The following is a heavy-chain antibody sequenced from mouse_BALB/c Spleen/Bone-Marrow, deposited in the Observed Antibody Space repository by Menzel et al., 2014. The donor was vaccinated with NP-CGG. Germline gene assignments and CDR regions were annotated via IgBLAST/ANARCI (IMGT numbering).Heavy chain of an antibody. CDR2: IYPSDSYT. V-gene: IGHV1-69*02. D-gene: IGHD2-3*01. CDR1: GYTFTSYW. CDR3: TRDGSPFAY. Sequence: QVQLQQFGAELVRPGASVKLSCKASGYTFTSYWINWVKQRPGQGLEWIGNIYPSDSYTNYNQKFKDKATLTVDKSSSTAYMQLSSPTSEDSAVYYCTRDGSPFAYWGQGTLVTVSA. J-gene: IGHJ3*01.